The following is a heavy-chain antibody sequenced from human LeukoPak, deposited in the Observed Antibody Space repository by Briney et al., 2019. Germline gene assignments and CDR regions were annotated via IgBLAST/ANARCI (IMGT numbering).Heavy chain of an antibody. D-gene: IGHD3-22*01. J-gene: IGHJ4*02. CDR2: IYYSGST. CDR1: GGSISSYY. CDR3: ARSLLSYDSSGYIAFIGAFDY. Sequence: SETLSLTCTVSGGSISSYYWSWIRQPPGKGLEWIGYIYYSGSTNYNPSLKSRVTISVDTSKNQFSLKLSSVTAADTAVYYCARSLLSYDSSGYIAFIGAFDYWGQGTLVTVSS. V-gene: IGHV4-59*01.